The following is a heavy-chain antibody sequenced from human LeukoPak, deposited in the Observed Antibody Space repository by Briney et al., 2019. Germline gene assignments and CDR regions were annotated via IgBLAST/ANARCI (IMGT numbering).Heavy chain of an antibody. CDR3: ARGYSGYDLDY. Sequence: ASVKVSCKASGYTFTGYYMHWVRQAPGQGLEWMGWISAYNGNTNYAQKLQGRVTMTTDTSTSTAYMELRSLRSDDTAVYYCARGYSGYDLDYWGQGTLVTVSS. V-gene: IGHV1-18*04. CDR2: ISAYNGNT. D-gene: IGHD5-12*01. CDR1: GYTFTGYY. J-gene: IGHJ4*02.